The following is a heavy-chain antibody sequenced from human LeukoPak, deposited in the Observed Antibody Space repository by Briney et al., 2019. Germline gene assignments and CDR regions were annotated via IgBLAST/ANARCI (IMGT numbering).Heavy chain of an antibody. Sequence: GGSLRLSCAASGFTFSSYGMHWVREAPGKGLEWVAVISYDGRNKHYPDSVKGRFTISRDISTDTLWLQMDSLRTEDTAVYYCAKGPLRGTAAAIDYWGQGTLVTVSS. CDR2: ISYDGRNK. CDR3: AKGPLRGTAAAIDY. J-gene: IGHJ4*02. CDR1: GFTFSSYG. V-gene: IGHV3-30*18. D-gene: IGHD2-2*01.